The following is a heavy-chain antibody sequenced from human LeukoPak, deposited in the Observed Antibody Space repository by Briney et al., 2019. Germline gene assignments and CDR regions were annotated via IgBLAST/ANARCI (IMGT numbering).Heavy chain of an antibody. Sequence: GGSLRLSCAASGFTFSSHAMSWVRRAPGKGLEWVSAISDSGRDTSYAGSVKGRFTISRDNSKNTLYLQMNSLRAEDTAVYYCAKDPGIAAAGYYFDYWGQGTLVTVSS. J-gene: IGHJ4*02. V-gene: IGHV3-23*01. CDR1: GFTFSSHA. D-gene: IGHD6-13*01. CDR3: AKDPGIAAAGYYFDY. CDR2: ISDSGRDT.